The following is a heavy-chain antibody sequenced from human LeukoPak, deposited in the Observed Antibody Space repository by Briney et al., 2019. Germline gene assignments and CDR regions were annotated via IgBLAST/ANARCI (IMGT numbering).Heavy chain of an antibody. CDR3: ARGLEWLTRRHNWFDP. CDR2: ISSSSETI. D-gene: IGHD3-3*01. J-gene: IGHJ5*02. CDR1: GFTFKIYS. V-gene: IGHV3-48*01. Sequence: GGSLRLSCAASGFTFKIYSMNWVRQAPGKGLEWVSYISSSSETIYYADSVKGRFTISRDNAKNSLYLQMNSLRAEDTAVYYCARGLEWLTRRHNWFDPWGQGTLVTVSS.